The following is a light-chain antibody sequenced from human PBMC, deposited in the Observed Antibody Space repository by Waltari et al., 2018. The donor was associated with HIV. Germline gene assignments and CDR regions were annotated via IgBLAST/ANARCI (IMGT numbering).Light chain of an antibody. CDR3: SSYTSNSRV. CDR2: DVT. CDR1: SSDVGGYNY. Sequence: QSALTQPASVSGSRGQSITISCTGTSSDVGGYNYVSWYQQHPGKAPKLMIYDVTKRPSVISNLFSGSKSGNTAPLTISGLQAEYEADYYCSSYTSNSRVFGTGTKVTVL. V-gene: IGLV2-14*03. J-gene: IGLJ1*01.